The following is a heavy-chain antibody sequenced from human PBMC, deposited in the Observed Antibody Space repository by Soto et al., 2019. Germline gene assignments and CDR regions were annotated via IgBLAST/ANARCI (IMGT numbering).Heavy chain of an antibody. CDR2: IDYSGST. CDR3: ARRTYDFWSGYYNSEFDY. J-gene: IGHJ4*02. CDR1: GGSISSSGYY. V-gene: IGHV4-39*01. Sequence: SETLSLTCTVSGGSISSSGYYWGWVRQPPGKALEWIGSIDYSGSTYYNPSLKSRVTISVDTSKNQFSLKLSSVTAADTAVYYCARRTYDFWSGYYNSEFDYWGQGTLVTVSS. D-gene: IGHD3-3*01.